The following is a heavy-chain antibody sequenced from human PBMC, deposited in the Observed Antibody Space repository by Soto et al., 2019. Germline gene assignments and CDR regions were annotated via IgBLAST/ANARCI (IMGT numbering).Heavy chain of an antibody. V-gene: IGHV4-30-2*01. CDR1: GGSISSGGYF. J-gene: IGHJ4*02. Sequence: SSETLSLTCAVSGGSISSGGYFWSWIRQPPGKGLEWIGYIYHSGTTYYNPSLKSRVTISVDRSKNQFSLKLSSVTAADTAVYYCARGPPFHWGQGTLVTVSS. CDR3: ARGPPFH. CDR2: IYHSGTT. D-gene: IGHD3-16*01.